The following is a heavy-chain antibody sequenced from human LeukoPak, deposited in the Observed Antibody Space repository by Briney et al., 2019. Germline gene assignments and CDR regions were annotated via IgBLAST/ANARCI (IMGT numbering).Heavy chain of an antibody. CDR3: ARQGIVLRSLDY. D-gene: IGHD3-3*01. J-gene: IGHJ4*02. Sequence: PSETLFSLTCTVSGGSISSNYWSWIRQSPGKGLEWIGYFYNSGSTNYNPSLKSRVTISVDSSKNQFSLKLSSVTAADTAVYYCARQGIVLRSLDYWGQGTLVTVSS. CDR1: GGSISSNY. CDR2: FYNSGST. V-gene: IGHV4-59*01.